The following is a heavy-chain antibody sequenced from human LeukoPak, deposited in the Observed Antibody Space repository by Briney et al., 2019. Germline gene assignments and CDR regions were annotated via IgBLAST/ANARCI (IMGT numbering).Heavy chain of an antibody. Sequence: GASVKVSCKASGYTFTSYGISWVRQAPGQGLEWMGWINAGNGNTKYSQKFQGRVTITRDTSASTAYMELSSLRSEDTAVYYCARVVYDGTFDPWGQGTLVTVSS. V-gene: IGHV1-3*01. CDR2: INAGNGNT. D-gene: IGHD3-3*01. CDR1: GYTFTSYG. J-gene: IGHJ5*02. CDR3: ARVVYDGTFDP.